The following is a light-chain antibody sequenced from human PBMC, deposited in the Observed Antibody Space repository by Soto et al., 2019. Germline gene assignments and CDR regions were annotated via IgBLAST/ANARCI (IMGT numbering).Light chain of an antibody. CDR2: QAS. J-gene: IGKJ2*01. V-gene: IGKV1-5*03. CDR3: QQYNNLYT. CDR1: QSISSW. Sequence: DIQMTQSPSTLSASVGDRVTITCRASQSISSWLAWYQQKPGKAPKLLIYQASSLENGVPSRFRGSGSGTEFTLTISSLQPDDFATYYCQQYNNLYTFGQGTKVDIK.